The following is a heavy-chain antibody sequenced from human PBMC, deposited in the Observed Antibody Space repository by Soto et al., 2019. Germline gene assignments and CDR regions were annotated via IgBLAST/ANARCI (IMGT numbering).Heavy chain of an antibody. V-gene: IGHV1-2*04. CDR1: GYTFTGYY. J-gene: IGHJ4*02. D-gene: IGHD3-10*01. CDR3: ARATVGSGSYYKSYYFDY. CDR2: INPNSGGT. Sequence: GASVKVSCKASGYTFTGYYMHWVRQAPGQGLEWMGWINPNSGGTNYAQKFQGWVTMTRDTSISTAYMELSRLRSDDTAVYYCARATVGSGSYYKSYYFDYWGQGTLVTVSS.